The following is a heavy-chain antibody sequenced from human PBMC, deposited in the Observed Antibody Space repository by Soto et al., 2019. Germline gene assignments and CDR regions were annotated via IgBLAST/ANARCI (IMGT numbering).Heavy chain of an antibody. V-gene: IGHV3-30*18. Sequence: GESLRLSCTASGFTFSEYGIHWVRQAPGKGLEWVAVISYGGSHKYYAGSVKGRFTISRDDSKNTVYLQMNSLKTDDTAVYYCAKEMFPRTVLDSSSPWGDFWGRGSLVTVSS. CDR3: AKEMFPRTVLDSSSPWGDF. CDR1: GFTFSEYG. J-gene: IGHJ4*02. CDR2: ISYGGSHK. D-gene: IGHD2-15*01.